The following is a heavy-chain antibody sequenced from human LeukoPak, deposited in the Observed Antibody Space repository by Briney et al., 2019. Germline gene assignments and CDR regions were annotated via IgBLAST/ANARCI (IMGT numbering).Heavy chain of an antibody. CDR3: AREYYYGSGSYGDY. Sequence: GGSLRLSCVASGFTFSAYGFNWVRQAPGKGLEWISYLSGSSSNIYYADSVKGRFTISRDNAKNSLYLQMNSLRAEDTAVYYCAREYYYGSGSYGDYWGQGTLVTVSS. J-gene: IGHJ4*02. CDR2: LSGSSSNI. D-gene: IGHD3-10*01. V-gene: IGHV3-48*04. CDR1: GFTFSAYG.